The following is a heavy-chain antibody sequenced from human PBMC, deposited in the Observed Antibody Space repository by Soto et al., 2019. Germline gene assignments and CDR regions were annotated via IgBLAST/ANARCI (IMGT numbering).Heavy chain of an antibody. D-gene: IGHD4-17*01. J-gene: IGHJ4*02. Sequence: QAQLVQSGAEVKEPGASVKVSCKASGYSFTTSGITWVRQAPGQGLEWMGWISTYNGNTNYAQKLQDRVTLTTDTSTSTAYMELRRLSSDDTAVDYCARLLYGDYDYWGPGTLVTVAS. CDR3: ARLLYGDYDY. V-gene: IGHV1-18*01. CDR1: GYSFTTSG. CDR2: ISTYNGNT.